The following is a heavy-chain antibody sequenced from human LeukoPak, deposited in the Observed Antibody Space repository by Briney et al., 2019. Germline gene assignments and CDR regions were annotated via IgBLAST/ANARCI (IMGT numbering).Heavy chain of an antibody. CDR2: IYSGGST. V-gene: IGHV3-53*01. CDR1: GGSISSSSYY. D-gene: IGHD3-10*01. CDR3: ARGSVLTFHY. J-gene: IGHJ4*02. Sequence: ETLSLTCTVSGGSISSSSYYWGWIRQAPGKGLEWVSVIYSGGSTYYADSVKGRFTISRDNSKNTLYLQMNSLRAEDTAVYYCARGSVLTFHYWGQGTLVTVSS.